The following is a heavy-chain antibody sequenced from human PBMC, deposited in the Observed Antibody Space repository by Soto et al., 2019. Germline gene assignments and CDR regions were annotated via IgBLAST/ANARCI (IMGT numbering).Heavy chain of an antibody. J-gene: IGHJ4*02. V-gene: IGHV4-34*01. D-gene: IGHD5-12*01. CDR1: GGSFSGYY. CDR3: ARGGLGGYDYGSYYFDY. CDR2: INHSGST. Sequence: PSETLSLTCAVYGGSFSGYYWSWIRQPPGKGLEWIGEINHSGSTNYNPSLKSRVTISVDTSKNQFSLKLSSVTAAETAVYYCARGGLGGYDYGSYYFDYWGQGTLVTVSS.